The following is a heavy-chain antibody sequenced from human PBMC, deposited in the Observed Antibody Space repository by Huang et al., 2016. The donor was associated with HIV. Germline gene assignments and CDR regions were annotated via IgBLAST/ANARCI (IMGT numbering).Heavy chain of an antibody. Sequence: QIQLMQSGPELKQPGASVKVSCKASGYTFTSDGITWVRQAPGQGPAWMGWISASSGDTDYAQNFQGRVTLTTDTSTNIAYMELRSLRSDDTAKYYCARDPKYHRIGYYRQRRGIDIWGQGTMVIVSS. D-gene: IGHD3-22*01. CDR3: ARDPKYHRIGYYRQRRGIDI. J-gene: IGHJ3*02. V-gene: IGHV1-18*01. CDR2: ISASSGDT. CDR1: GYTFTSDG.